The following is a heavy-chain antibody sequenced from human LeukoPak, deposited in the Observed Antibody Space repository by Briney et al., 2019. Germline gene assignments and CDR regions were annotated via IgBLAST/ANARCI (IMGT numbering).Heavy chain of an antibody. Sequence: ASVKVSCKASGYTFTSYDINWVRQATGQGLEWMGWMNPNSGNTGYPQKFQGRVTMTRNTSISTAYMELSSLRSEDTAVYYCARDLGHYYGSGSYYNGQGPYYFDYWGQGTLVTVSS. CDR3: ARDLGHYYGSGSYYNGQGPYYFDY. D-gene: IGHD3-10*01. V-gene: IGHV1-8*01. J-gene: IGHJ4*02. CDR1: GYTFTSYD. CDR2: MNPNSGNT.